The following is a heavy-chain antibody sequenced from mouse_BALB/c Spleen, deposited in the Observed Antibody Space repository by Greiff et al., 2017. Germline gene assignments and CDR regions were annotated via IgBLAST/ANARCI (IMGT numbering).Heavy chain of an antibody. CDR3: ARGDYYGSSDWYFDV. J-gene: IGHJ1*01. Sequence: EVQLVESGGGLVKPGGSLKLSCAASGFTFSDYYMYWVRQTPEKRLEWVATISDGGSYTYYPDSVKGRFTISRDNAKNNLYLQMSSLKSEDTAMYYCARGDYYGSSDWYFDVWGAGTTVTVSS. CDR1: GFTFSDYY. D-gene: IGHD1-1*01. CDR2: ISDGGSYT. V-gene: IGHV5-4*02.